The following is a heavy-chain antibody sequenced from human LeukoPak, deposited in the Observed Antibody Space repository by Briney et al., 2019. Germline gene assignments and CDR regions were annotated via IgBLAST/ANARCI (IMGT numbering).Heavy chain of an antibody. Sequence: PGGSLRLSCAASGFTFSSYSMTWVRQAPGKGLEWVSTISSSSSYIYYADSVKGRFTISRDNAKNSLYLQMNSLRADDTAVYYCARDYLVVAAATWWFDPWGQGTLVTVSS. D-gene: IGHD2-2*01. CDR3: ARDYLVVAAATWWFDP. CDR1: GFTFSSYS. V-gene: IGHV3-21*01. J-gene: IGHJ5*02. CDR2: ISSSSSYI.